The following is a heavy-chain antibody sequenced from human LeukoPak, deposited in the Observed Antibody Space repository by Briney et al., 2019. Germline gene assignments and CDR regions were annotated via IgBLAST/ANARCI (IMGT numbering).Heavy chain of an antibody. V-gene: IGHV3-48*02. J-gene: IGHJ3*02. CDR1: GFTFSNHA. Sequence: GGSLRLSCAASGFTFSNHAMSWVRQAPGKGLEWVAYISSSSSTLHYADPVKGRFTISRDNANNSLYLQMNSLRDEDTAVYYCARDGRPFDIWGQGTMVTVSS. CDR2: ISSSSSTL. CDR3: ARDGRPFDI.